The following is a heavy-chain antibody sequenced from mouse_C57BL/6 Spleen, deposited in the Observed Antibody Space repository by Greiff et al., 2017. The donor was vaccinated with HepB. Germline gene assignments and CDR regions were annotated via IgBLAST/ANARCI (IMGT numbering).Heavy chain of an antibody. V-gene: IGHV1-82*01. CDR3: ATSYYSNYVDY. J-gene: IGHJ2*01. Sequence: VQLQQSGPELVKPGASVKISCKASGYAFSSSWMNWVKQRPGKGLEWIGRIYPGDGDTNYNGKFKGKATLTADKSSSPAYMQLSSLTSEDSAVYFCATSYYSNYVDYWGQGTTLTVSS. D-gene: IGHD2-5*01. CDR1: GYAFSSSW. CDR2: IYPGDGDT.